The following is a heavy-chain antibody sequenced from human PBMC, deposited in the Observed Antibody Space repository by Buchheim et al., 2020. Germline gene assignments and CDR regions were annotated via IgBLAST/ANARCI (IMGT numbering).Heavy chain of an antibody. Sequence: EVQLVESGGGLVQPGGSLRLSCTASGFTFSNYWMTWVRQAPGKGLEWVANINQDGSEKYYVDSVKGRFTISRDNAKNSLYLQMNSLRAEDTAVYYCARDQTIIVVAPGDYWGQGTL. CDR2: INQDGSEK. CDR1: GFTFSNYW. D-gene: IGHD3-22*01. J-gene: IGHJ4*02. CDR3: ARDQTIIVVAPGDY. V-gene: IGHV3-7*01.